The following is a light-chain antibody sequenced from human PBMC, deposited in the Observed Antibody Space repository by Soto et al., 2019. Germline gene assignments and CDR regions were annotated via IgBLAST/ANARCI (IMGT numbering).Light chain of an antibody. CDR1: KSNIGSNS. CDR2: TND. Sequence: QPVPTQPPSASGTPGQTVTISCSGGKSNIGSNSVTWYQQFPRTAPKLLIYTNDQRPSGVPDRFSASKSGTSASLAISGLQSDDEAEYYCATWDDSLNGPVFGGGTKLTVL. J-gene: IGLJ3*02. V-gene: IGLV1-44*01. CDR3: ATWDDSLNGPV.